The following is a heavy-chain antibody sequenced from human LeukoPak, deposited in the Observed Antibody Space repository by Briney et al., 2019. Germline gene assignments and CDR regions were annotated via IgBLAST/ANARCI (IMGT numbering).Heavy chain of an antibody. Sequence: GGSQRLSCEASGLSFSNYWMHWVRQAPGKGLVWVSRINNEGTTISYADSVQGRFTISRDNAKNTLYLQMNSLRAEDTAVYYCARVSGLGMNEYYQHWGQGTLVTAAS. D-gene: IGHD3-10*01. CDR3: ARVSGLGMNEYYQH. CDR1: GLSFSNYW. V-gene: IGHV3-74*01. CDR2: INNEGTTI. J-gene: IGHJ1*01.